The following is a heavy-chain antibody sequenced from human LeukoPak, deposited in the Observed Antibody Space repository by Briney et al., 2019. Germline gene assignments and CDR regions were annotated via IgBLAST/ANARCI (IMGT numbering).Heavy chain of an antibody. CDR2: IQYDGSNK. CDR3: AKDPGTE. V-gene: IGHV3-30*02. D-gene: IGHD3-10*01. Sequence: PGGSLRLSCAASGFTFSSYGMHWVRQAPGKGLDWVAFIQYDGSNKYSADSVRGRFTISRDNSKNTLYLQMNSLRAEDTAVYYCAKDPGTEWGQGTLVTVSS. CDR1: GFTFSSYG. J-gene: IGHJ4*02.